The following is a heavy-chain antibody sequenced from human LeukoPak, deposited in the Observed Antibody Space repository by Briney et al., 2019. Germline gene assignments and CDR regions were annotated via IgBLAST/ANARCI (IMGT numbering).Heavy chain of an antibody. J-gene: IGHJ4*02. CDR3: ARGLRRNRRYYFDY. Sequence: SVKVSCKASGYTFTSYDINWVRQATGQGLEWMGWMNPNSGNTGYAQKFQGRVTMTRNTSISTAYMELSSLRSEDTAVYYCARGLRRNRRYYFDYWGQGTLVTVSS. V-gene: IGHV1-8*01. CDR1: GYTFTSYD. D-gene: IGHD4-17*01. CDR2: MNPNSGNT.